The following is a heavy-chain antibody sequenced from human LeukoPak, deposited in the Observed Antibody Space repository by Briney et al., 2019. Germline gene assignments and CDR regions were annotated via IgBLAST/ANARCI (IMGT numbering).Heavy chain of an antibody. V-gene: IGHV3-23*01. J-gene: IGHJ4*02. Sequence: PGGSLRLSCAASGFTVYNNGLSWFRQAPGKGLEWVSDISGGGNTYYAESVEGRFTISRDNSKNTLYLQMNSLRAEDTALYYASGHGSSSYWGQGTLVAVSS. CDR2: ISGGGNT. D-gene: IGHD6-13*01. CDR1: GFTVYNNG. CDR3: SGHGSSSY.